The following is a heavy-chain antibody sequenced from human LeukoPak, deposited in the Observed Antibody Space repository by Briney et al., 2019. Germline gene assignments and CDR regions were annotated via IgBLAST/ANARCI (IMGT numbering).Heavy chain of an antibody. CDR2: IYYSGTT. CDR3: AREDPQTTVPEGMDV. D-gene: IGHD4-17*01. Sequence: SGTLSLTCTVSGGSISYYYWSWIRQSPGKGLEWIGYIYYSGTTNYNPSLKSRVTISVATSKNQFSLQLRSVTAADTAVYYCAREDPQTTVPEGMDVWGEGTTVTVSS. V-gene: IGHV4-59*01. CDR1: GGSISYYY. J-gene: IGHJ6*04.